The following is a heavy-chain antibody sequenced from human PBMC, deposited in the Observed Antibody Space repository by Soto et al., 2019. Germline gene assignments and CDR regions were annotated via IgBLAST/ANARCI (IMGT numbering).Heavy chain of an antibody. CDR3: ARMGELSLRAGAFDI. V-gene: IGHV3-23*01. CDR2: ISGSGGST. D-gene: IGHD3-16*02. J-gene: IGHJ3*02. CDR1: GFTFSSYA. Sequence: SLRLSCAASGFTFSSYAMSWVRQAPGKGLEWVSAISGSGGSTYYADSVKGRFTISRDNSKNTLYLQMNSLRAEDTAVYYCARMGELSLRAGAFDIWGQGTMVTVSS.